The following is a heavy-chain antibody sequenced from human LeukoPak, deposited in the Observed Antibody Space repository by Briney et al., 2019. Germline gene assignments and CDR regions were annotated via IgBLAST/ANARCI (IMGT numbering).Heavy chain of an antibody. CDR3: TRDQTPYY. CDR2: IASETYGGTA. CDR1: GFTFGDYA. V-gene: IGHV3-49*04. Sequence: GGSLRLSCTASGFTFGDYAMTWVRQAPGKGLEWVGFIASETYGGTAEYAASVKGRFTISRDDSKSIAFLQMNSLKTEDTAVYYCTRDQTPYYWGQGTLVTVSS. J-gene: IGHJ4*02.